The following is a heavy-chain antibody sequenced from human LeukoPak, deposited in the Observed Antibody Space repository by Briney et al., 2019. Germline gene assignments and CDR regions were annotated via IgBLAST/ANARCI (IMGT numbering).Heavy chain of an antibody. V-gene: IGHV4-38-2*02. J-gene: IGHJ5*02. CDR3: ATAYFRSGYMNWFDP. CDR2: TYPCGTT. D-gene: IGHD6-13*01. CDR1: GYSISSGYY. Sequence: SETLSLTWTVSGYSISSGYYWGWIRHPQGKGREWIGSTYPCGTTYYSPSLKSRATISLDTSKNPFSLKLSSVTAAHAPVYYCATAYFRSGYMNWFDPWGQGTLVTVSS.